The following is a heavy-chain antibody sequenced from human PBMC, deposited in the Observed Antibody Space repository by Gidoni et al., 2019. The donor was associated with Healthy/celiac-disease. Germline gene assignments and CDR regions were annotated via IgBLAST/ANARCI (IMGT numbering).Heavy chain of an antibody. Sequence: SSYGMHWVRQAPGKGLEWVAVISYDGSNKYYADSVKGRFTISRDNSKNKMYLQMNSLGAEDTAVYYCAKGKPLGAFDYWGQGTLVTVSS. J-gene: IGHJ4*02. V-gene: IGHV3-30*18. CDR3: AKGKPLGAFDY. CDR2: ISYDGSNK. D-gene: IGHD3-16*01. CDR1: SSYG.